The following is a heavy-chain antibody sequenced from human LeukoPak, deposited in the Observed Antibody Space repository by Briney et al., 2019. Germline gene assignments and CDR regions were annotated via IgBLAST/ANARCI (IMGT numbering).Heavy chain of an antibody. J-gene: IGHJ3*02. CDR3: ARDPSDLGAFDI. CDR1: GFTVSSNY. Sequence: GGSLRLSCAASGFTVSSNYMSWVRQAPGKGLEWVSVIYSGGSTYYADSVKGRFTISRDNSKNTLYLQMNSPRAEDTAVYYCARDPSDLGAFDIWGQGTMVTVSS. CDR2: IYSGGST. D-gene: IGHD3-16*01. V-gene: IGHV3-53*01.